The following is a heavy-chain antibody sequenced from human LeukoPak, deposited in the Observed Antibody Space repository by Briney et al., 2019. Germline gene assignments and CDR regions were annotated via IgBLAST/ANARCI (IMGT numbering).Heavy chain of an antibody. V-gene: IGHV3-13*01. D-gene: IGHD4-23*01. J-gene: IGHJ2*01. Sequence: AGGSLRLSCAASGFTFSTYDMHWVRQAAGKGLEWVSRVGTAGDTSYQDSVKGRFTDSREDAKNSLYLQMNSLTDGDAAVYYCARGIYGGNVRGWYFDLWGRGTLVTVSS. CDR3: ARGIYGGNVRGWYFDL. CDR2: VGTAGDT. CDR1: GFTFSTYD.